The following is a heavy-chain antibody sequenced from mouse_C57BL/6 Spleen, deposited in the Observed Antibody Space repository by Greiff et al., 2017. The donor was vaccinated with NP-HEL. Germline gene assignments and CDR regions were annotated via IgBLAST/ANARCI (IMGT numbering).Heavy chain of an antibody. Sequence: VQLQQSGPELVKPGASVKISCKASGYSFTDYNMNWVKQSNGKSLEWIGVINPNYGTTSYNQKFKGKATLTVDQSSSTAYMQLNSLTSVDTAVYYCARVRYYYGRSDGYFDVWGTGTTVTVSS. CDR3: ARVRYYYGRSDGYFDV. D-gene: IGHD1-1*01. CDR2: INPNYGTT. J-gene: IGHJ1*03. CDR1: GYSFTDYN. V-gene: IGHV1-39*01.